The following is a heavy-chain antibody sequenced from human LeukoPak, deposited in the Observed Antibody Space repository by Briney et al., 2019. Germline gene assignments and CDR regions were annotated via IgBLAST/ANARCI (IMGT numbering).Heavy chain of an antibody. CDR2: IGTAGDT. D-gene: IGHD2-2*01. V-gene: IGHV3-13*04. CDR1: GFTFSSYD. Sequence: GGSLRLSCAASGFTFSSYDMHWVRQATGKGLEWVSAIGTAGDTYYPGSVKGRFTISRENAKNSLYPQMNSLRAGDTAVYYCARALVVPAARDYYYYGMDVWGQGTTVTVSS. J-gene: IGHJ6*02. CDR3: ARALVVPAARDYYYYGMDV.